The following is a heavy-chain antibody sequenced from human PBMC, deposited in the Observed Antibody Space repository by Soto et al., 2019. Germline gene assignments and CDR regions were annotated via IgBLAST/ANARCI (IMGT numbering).Heavy chain of an antibody. D-gene: IGHD3-10*01. Sequence: QITLKESGPTLVKPTQTLTLTCTFSGFSLSTSGVGVGCIRQPPGKALEWLALIYWDDDKRYSPSLKSRLTSTNDTSKNQVVLTMTNMDPVDTATYYCGHLGSGDAFEIWGQGTMVTVSS. CDR3: GHLGSGDAFEI. CDR1: GFSLSTSGVG. J-gene: IGHJ3*02. V-gene: IGHV2-5*02. CDR2: IYWDDDK.